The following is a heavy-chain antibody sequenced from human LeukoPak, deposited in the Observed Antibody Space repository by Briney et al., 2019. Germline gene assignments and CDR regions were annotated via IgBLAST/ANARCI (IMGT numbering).Heavy chain of an antibody. CDR1: GFTFSKYW. V-gene: IGHV3-74*01. J-gene: IGHJ4*02. D-gene: IGHD6-19*01. CDR2: INTDGTVT. Sequence: PGGSLRLSCAASGFTFSKYWMLWVRQAPGKELESVSRINTDGTVTTYADSVKGRFTVSRDNAENTIFLQMNSVRDEDTAVYYCATKQWLAPPPDSWGQGTPVTVSS. CDR3: ATKQWLAPPPDS.